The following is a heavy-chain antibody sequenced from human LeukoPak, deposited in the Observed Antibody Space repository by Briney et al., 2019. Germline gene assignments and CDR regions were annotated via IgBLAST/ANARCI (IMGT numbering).Heavy chain of an antibody. CDR3: ATFYDNISYYYGMDV. J-gene: IGHJ6*02. V-gene: IGHV4-34*01. CDR2: INHSGST. D-gene: IGHD3-9*01. Sequence: PSETRSLTCAVYGGSFSGYYWSWIRQPPGKGLEWIGEINHSGSTNYNPSLKSRVPISVDTSKNQFSLKLSSVTAADTAVYYCATFYDNISYYYGMDVWGQGTTVTVSS. CDR1: GGSFSGYY.